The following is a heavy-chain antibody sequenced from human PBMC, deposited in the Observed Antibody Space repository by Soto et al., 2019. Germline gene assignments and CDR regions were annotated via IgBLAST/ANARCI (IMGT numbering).Heavy chain of an antibody. CDR1: GGTFSSYA. CDR2: IIPIFGTA. CDR3: ARFKVVAAIGFHYYYGMDV. D-gene: IGHD2-21*02. Sequence: SVKVSCKASGGTFSSYAISWVREAPGQGLEWMGGIIPIFGTANYAQKFQGRVTITADKSTSTAYMELSSLRSEDTAVYYCARFKVVAAIGFHYYYGMDVWGQGTTVTVSS. J-gene: IGHJ6*02. V-gene: IGHV1-69*06.